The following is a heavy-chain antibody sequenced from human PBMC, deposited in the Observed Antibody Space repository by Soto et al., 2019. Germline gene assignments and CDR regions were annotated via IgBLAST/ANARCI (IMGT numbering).Heavy chain of an antibody. D-gene: IGHD3-10*01. CDR3: ARPGYGSGRHPPGYYYYYGMDV. CDR1: GYTFTSYG. Sequence: ASVKVSCKASGYTFTSYGISWVRQAPGQGLEWMGWISAYNCNTNYAQKLQGRVTMTTDTSTSTAYMELRSLRSNDTAVYYCARPGYGSGRHPPGYYYYYGMDVWGQGTTVTVSS. V-gene: IGHV1-18*04. J-gene: IGHJ6*02. CDR2: ISAYNCNT.